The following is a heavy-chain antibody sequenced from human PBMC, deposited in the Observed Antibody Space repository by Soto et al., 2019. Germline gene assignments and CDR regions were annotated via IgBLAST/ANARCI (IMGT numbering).Heavy chain of an antibody. J-gene: IGHJ4*02. CDR2: ISAYNGNT. CDR3: VRAGRRYSSSFYFDY. D-gene: IGHD6-6*01. Sequence: ASVKVSCKASGYTFTSYGISWVRQAPGQGLEWMGWISAYNGNTNYAQKLQGRVTMTTDTSTSTAYMELRSLRSDDTAVYYCVRAGRRYSSSFYFDYWGQGTLVTVSS. CDR1: GYTFTSYG. V-gene: IGHV1-18*01.